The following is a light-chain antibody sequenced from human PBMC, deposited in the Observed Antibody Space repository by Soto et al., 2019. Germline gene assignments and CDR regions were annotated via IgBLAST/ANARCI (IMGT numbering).Light chain of an antibody. Sequence: IMLTQSPGTLSLSHGERATLSCRASQSVSSNFLAWYQQKPGQAPRLLIYGASNRATGIPDRFSGSGSGTDFTLTISRLEPEDFAVYYCQQYGGSPRTFGQGTKVDIK. CDR1: QSVSSNF. J-gene: IGKJ1*01. V-gene: IGKV3-20*01. CDR2: GAS. CDR3: QQYGGSPRT.